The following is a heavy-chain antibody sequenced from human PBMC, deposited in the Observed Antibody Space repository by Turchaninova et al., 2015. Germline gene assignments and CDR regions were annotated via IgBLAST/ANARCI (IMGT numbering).Heavy chain of an antibody. V-gene: IGHV5-51*01. CDR3: VPPHVFAV. CDR1: GYNFANSW. J-gene: IGHJ3*01. CDR2: IYPGDSDT. Sequence: EVQLVQSGAEVKEPGESLKISCKGSGYNFANSWIGWVRQMPGKGLEWMGIIYPGDSDTRYSPSFQGQVTISADKSIRTAYLPFSSLKASATATYTCVPPHVFAVWGQGTMVTLSS.